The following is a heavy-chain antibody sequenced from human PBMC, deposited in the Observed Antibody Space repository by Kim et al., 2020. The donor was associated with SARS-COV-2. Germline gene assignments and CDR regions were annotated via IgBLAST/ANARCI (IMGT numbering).Heavy chain of an antibody. J-gene: IGHJ4*02. D-gene: IGHD3-10*01. Sequence: ANYAQKFQGRVTSTADESTSTAYMELSSLRSEDTAVYYCNYGSGSRHVDYWGQGTLVTVSS. CDR2: A. V-gene: IGHV1-69*01. CDR3: NYGSGSRHVDY.